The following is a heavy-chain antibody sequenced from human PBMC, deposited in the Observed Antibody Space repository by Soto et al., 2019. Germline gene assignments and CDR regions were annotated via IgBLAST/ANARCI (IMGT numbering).Heavy chain of an antibody. Sequence: EVQLVESGGGLVQPGGSLRLSCAASGFTFSSYAMNWVRQAPGKGLVWVSYISTGVSPIYYADSVKGRFTISRDNAKTSMYLQMIRLRAEDTAVYYCATVCGYCSTSNSLYWGQGTLVTVSS. CDR1: GFTFSSYA. D-gene: IGHD2-2*03. CDR2: ISTGVSPI. J-gene: IGHJ4*02. CDR3: ATVCGYCSTSNSLY. V-gene: IGHV3-48*01.